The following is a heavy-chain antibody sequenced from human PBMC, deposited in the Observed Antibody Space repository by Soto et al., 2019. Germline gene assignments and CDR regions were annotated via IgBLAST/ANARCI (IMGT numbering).Heavy chain of an antibody. J-gene: IGHJ4*02. D-gene: IGHD3-9*01. V-gene: IGHV4-34*01. CDR3: AGQNYDILTGYQRHFDY. Sequence: QVQLQQWGAGLLKPSETLSLTCAVYGGSFSGYYWSWIRQPPGKGLEWIGEINHSGSTNYNPSLKSRVTISVDTSKNQFSLKLSSVTAADTAVYYCAGQNYDILTGYQRHFDYWGQGTLVTVSS. CDR1: GGSFSGYY. CDR2: INHSGST.